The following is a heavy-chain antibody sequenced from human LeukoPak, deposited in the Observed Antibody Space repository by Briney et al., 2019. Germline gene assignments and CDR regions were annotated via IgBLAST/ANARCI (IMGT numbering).Heavy chain of an antibody. V-gene: IGHV3-23*01. CDR1: GFTFSSYA. CDR3: LVAATLSLGAFDI. J-gene: IGHJ3*02. D-gene: IGHD2-15*01. CDR2: ISGSGGST. Sequence: GGSLRLSCAASGFTFSSYAMSWVRQAPGKGLEWVSAISGSGGSTYYADSVKGRFTISRDSSKNTLYLQMNSLRAEDTAVYYCLVAATLSLGAFDIWGQGTMVTVSS.